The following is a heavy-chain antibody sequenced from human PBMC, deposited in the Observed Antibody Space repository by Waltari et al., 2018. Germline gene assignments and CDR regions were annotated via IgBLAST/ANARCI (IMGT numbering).Heavy chain of an antibody. D-gene: IGHD6-6*01. Sequence: QVVLVQSGAEVKKPGASVKVSCKASGYIFINYYLHWVRQAPGQGPEWMGWVNPDTGNANYAHKFRGRGTMTWDTSSNTAFMDLSDLKSDDTAVYYCVRDRTTVAARPGDYWGQGTLVTVSS. V-gene: IGHV1-2*07. CDR2: VNPDTGNA. CDR1: GYIFINYY. J-gene: IGHJ4*02. CDR3: VRDRTTVAARPGDY.